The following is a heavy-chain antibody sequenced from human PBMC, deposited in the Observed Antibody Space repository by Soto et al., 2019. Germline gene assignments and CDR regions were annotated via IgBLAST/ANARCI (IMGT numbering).Heavy chain of an antibody. D-gene: IGHD3-22*01. CDR3: ARDRTSSGYYFDYSLDY. Sequence: PSETLSLTCSVSGGSLSGYYWSWIRQPPGKGLEYIAYMYHTGNAKYNPSLQSRVTLSVDTSKNKFSLRLASVTAADTAVYYCARDRTSSGYYFDYSLDYWGQGNRVTVSS. CDR2: MYHTGNA. V-gene: IGHV4-59*01. J-gene: IGHJ4*02. CDR1: GGSLSGYY.